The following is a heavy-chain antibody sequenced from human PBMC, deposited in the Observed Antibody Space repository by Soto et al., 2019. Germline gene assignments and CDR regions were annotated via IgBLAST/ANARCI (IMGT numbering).Heavy chain of an antibody. CDR3: ARVLTIFGVVTWFDP. D-gene: IGHD3-3*01. J-gene: IGHJ5*02. V-gene: IGHV4-38-2*01. CDR2: IYHSGST. Sequence: SETLSLTCAVSGYSISSGYYWGWIRQPPGKGLEWIGSIYHSGSTYYNPSLKSRVTISVDTSKNQRSLKLSSVTAADTAVYYCARVLTIFGVVTWFDPWGQGTLVTVSS. CDR1: GYSISSGYY.